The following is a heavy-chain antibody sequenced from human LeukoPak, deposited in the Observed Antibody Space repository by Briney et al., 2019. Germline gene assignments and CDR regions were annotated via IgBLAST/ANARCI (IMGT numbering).Heavy chain of an antibody. V-gene: IGHV3-21*01. CDR1: GFTFSSYS. CDR2: ISSSSSYI. CDR3: ARERHYYDSSGSMGLDY. D-gene: IGHD3-22*01. J-gene: IGHJ4*02. Sequence: GGSLRLSCAASGFTFSSYSMNWVRQAPGKGLEWVSSISSSSSYIYYADSVKGRFTISRDNAKNSLYLQMNSLRAEDTAVYYCARERHYYDSSGSMGLDYWGQGTLVTVSS.